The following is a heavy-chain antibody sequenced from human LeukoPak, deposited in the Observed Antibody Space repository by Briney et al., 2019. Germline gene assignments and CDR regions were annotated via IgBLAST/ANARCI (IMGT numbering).Heavy chain of an antibody. CDR2: IYYSGST. J-gene: IGHJ3*02. CDR1: GGSISSSSYY. Sequence: SETLSLTCTVSGGSISSSSYYWGWIRQPPGKGLEWIGGIYYSGSTYYNPSLKSRVTISVDTSKNQFSLKLSSVTAADTAVYYCARPWNRASLDAFDIWGQGTMVTVSS. D-gene: IGHD1-1*01. V-gene: IGHV4-39*01. CDR3: ARPWNRASLDAFDI.